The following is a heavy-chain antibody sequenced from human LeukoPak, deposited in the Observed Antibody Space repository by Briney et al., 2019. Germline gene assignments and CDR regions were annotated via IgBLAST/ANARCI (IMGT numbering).Heavy chain of an antibody. D-gene: IGHD3-22*01. V-gene: IGHV4-34*01. CDR3: ARGGRPYYYDSSGYYRMKNYYYYMDV. J-gene: IGHJ6*03. CDR1: GGSFSGYY. CDR2: INHSGRT. Sequence: SETLSLTCAVYGGSFSGYYWSWIRQPPGKGLEWIGEINHSGRTNYNPSLKSRVTISVDTSKNQFSLKLSSVTAADTAVYYCARGGRPYYYDSSGYYRMKNYYYYMDVWGKGTTVTVSS.